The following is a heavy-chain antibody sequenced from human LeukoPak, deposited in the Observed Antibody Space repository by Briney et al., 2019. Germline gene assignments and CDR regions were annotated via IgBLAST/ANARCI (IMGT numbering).Heavy chain of an antibody. CDR2: IRYDGSNK. D-gene: IGHD3-16*02. Sequence: PGGSLRLSCAASGFTFSSYGMHWVRQAPGKGLEGVAVIRYDGSNKYYADSVKGRFTISRDNSKNTLYLQMNSLKTEDTAVYYCTTDSVTPWGQGTLVTVSS. CDR3: TTDSVTP. J-gene: IGHJ5*02. CDR1: GFTFSSYG. V-gene: IGHV3-30*02.